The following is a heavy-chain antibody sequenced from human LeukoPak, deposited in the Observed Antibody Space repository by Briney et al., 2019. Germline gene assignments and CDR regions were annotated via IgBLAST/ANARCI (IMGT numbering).Heavy chain of an antibody. J-gene: IGHJ4*02. CDR2: IIPIFGTA. CDR1: GGTFSSYA. D-gene: IGHD3-16*02. CDR3: ARSVITFGGVIVRGLDY. Sequence: ASVKVSCKAPGGTFSSYAISWVRQAPGQGLEWMGRIIPIFGTANYAQKFQGRVTITTDESTSTAYMELSSLRSEDTAVYYCARSVITFGGVIVRGLDYWGQGTLVTVSS. V-gene: IGHV1-69*05.